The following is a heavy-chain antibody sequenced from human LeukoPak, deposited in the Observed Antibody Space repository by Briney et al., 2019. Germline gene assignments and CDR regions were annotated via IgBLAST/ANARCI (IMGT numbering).Heavy chain of an antibody. V-gene: IGHV5-51*01. Sequence: GESLKISCQGSGYRFTSYWVGWVRQMPGKGLEWMGIMYPGDSDTGYSPSFQGQVTISADKSISTAYLQWSSLKASDTAIYYCARRDGYNMGAFDIWGQGTMVTVSS. CDR2: MYPGDSDT. CDR1: GYRFTSYW. CDR3: ARRDGYNMGAFDI. D-gene: IGHD5-24*01. J-gene: IGHJ3*02.